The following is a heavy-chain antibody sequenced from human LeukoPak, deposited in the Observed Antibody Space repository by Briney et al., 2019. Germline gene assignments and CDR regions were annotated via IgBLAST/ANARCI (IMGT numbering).Heavy chain of an antibody. CDR3: ARLIVVVPAAIYYYYYYMDV. J-gene: IGHJ6*03. CDR1: GGSFSGYY. V-gene: IGHV4-34*01. D-gene: IGHD2-2*02. Sequence: SETLSLTCAVYGGSFSGYYWSWIRQPPGKGLEWIGEINHSGSTNYNPSLKSRVTISVDTSKNRFSLKLSSVTAADTAVYYCARLIVVVPAAIYYYYYYMDVWGKGTTVTVSS. CDR2: INHSGST.